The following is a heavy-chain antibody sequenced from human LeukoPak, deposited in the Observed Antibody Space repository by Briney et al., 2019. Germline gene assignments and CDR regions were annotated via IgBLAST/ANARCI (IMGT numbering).Heavy chain of an antibody. V-gene: IGHV4-59*08. Sequence: SETPSLTCTVSGASMSNYYWSWIRQPPGKGLEWIAYIDNSGSTKYNPSLKSRVTISVDTSKNQFSLKLSSGTAADTAVYYCARSSGSYRYYYYMDVWGKGTTVTVSS. CDR3: ARSSGSYRYYYYMDV. CDR1: GASMSNYY. D-gene: IGHD1-26*01. J-gene: IGHJ6*03. CDR2: IDNSGST.